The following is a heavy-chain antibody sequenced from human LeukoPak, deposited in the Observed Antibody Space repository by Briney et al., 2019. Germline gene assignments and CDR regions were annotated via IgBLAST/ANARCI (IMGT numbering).Heavy chain of an antibody. D-gene: IGHD3-22*01. J-gene: IGHJ4*02. CDR1: GGSSSGYY. V-gene: IGHV4-34*01. Sequence: PSETLSLTCAVYGGSSSGYYWSWIRQPPGKGLEWIGEINHSGSTNYNPSLKSRVTISVDTSRNQFSLKLSSVTAADTAVYYCARGARPLHYYDSSGYYWGTERHYYFDYWGQGTLVTVSS. CDR3: ARGARPLHYYDSSGYYWGTERHYYFDY. CDR2: INHSGST.